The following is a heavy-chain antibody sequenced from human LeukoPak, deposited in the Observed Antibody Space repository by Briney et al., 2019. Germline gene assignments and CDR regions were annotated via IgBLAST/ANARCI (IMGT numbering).Heavy chain of an antibody. CDR3: ASGLSKVAVAGNWFDP. CDR2: INHSGST. D-gene: IGHD6-19*01. J-gene: IGHJ5*02. V-gene: IGHV4-34*01. Sequence: SETLSLTCAVYGGSFSGYYWSWIRQPPGKGLEWIGEINHSGSTNYNPSLRSRVTISVDTSKNQFSLKLSSVTAADTAVYYCASGLSKVAVAGNWFDPWGQGTLVTVSS. CDR1: GGSFSGYY.